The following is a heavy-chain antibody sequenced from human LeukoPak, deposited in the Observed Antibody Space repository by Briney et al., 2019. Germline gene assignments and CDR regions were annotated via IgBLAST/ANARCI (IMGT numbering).Heavy chain of an antibody. Sequence: ASVKVSCKASGYTFTSYAMHWVRQAPGQRLEWMGWINTGNGNTKYSQKFQARVTITRDTSASTTYMELSSLRSEDTAVYYCARPADAGDWFDPWGQGTLVTVSS. V-gene: IGHV1-3*04. D-gene: IGHD2-2*01. CDR3: ARPADAGDWFDP. CDR1: GYTFTSYA. J-gene: IGHJ5*02. CDR2: INTGNGNT.